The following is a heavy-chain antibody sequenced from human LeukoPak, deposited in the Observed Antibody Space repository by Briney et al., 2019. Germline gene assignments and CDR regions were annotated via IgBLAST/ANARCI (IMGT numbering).Heavy chain of an antibody. CDR1: GYTFTSYG. D-gene: IGHD3-22*01. CDR2: IGAYNGNT. CDR3: AREDPYYYDSSGYPNFDY. V-gene: IGHV1-18*01. Sequence: ASVKVSCKASGYTFTSYGISWVRQAPGQGLEWMGWIGAYNGNTNYAQKLQGRVTMTTDTSTSTAYMELRSLRSDDTAVYYCAREDPYYYDSSGYPNFDYWGQGTLVTVSS. J-gene: IGHJ4*02.